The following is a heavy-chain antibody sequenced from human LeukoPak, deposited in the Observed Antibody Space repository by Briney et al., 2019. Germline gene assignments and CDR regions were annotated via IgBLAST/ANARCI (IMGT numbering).Heavy chain of an antibody. Sequence: SETLSLTCAVYGGSFSGYYWSWIRQPPGKGLEWIGEINHSGSTNYNPSLKSRATISVDTSKNQFSLKLSSVTAADTAVYYCARSGPPYDYVWGSYRYYFDYRGQGTLVTVSS. V-gene: IGHV4-34*01. J-gene: IGHJ4*02. CDR1: GGSFSGYY. D-gene: IGHD3-16*02. CDR3: ARSGPPYDYVWGSYRYYFDY. CDR2: INHSGST.